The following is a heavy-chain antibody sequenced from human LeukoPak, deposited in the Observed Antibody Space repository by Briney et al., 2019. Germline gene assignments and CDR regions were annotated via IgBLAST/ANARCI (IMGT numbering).Heavy chain of an antibody. CDR1: GFNFRSYW. CDR3: AKDRHFWSGYLDY. D-gene: IGHD3-3*02. CDR2: ISGDGSRT. V-gene: IGHV3-74*01. Sequence: PGGSLRLSCAASGFNFRSYWVHWVRQVPGKGLVWVSSISGDGSRTTYADSVKGRFFISRDNSKNTLYLQMNSLRAEDTAVYYCAKDRHFWSGYLDYWGQGTLVTVSP. J-gene: IGHJ4*02.